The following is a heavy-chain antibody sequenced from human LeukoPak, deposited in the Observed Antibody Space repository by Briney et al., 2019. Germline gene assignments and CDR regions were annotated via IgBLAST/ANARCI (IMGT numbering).Heavy chain of an antibody. CDR3: ARHADIALYREGMDV. CDR1: GGSISHYF. Sequence: PSETLSLTCTVSGGSISHYFWSWIRQPPGQGLEWVGYVYYRGNTIYSPSLRSRVTISVDSSKNEFSLNMTSVTAADTAVYSCARHADIALYREGMDVWGKGTTVTVSS. J-gene: IGHJ6*04. D-gene: IGHD2-15*01. CDR2: VYYRGNT. V-gene: IGHV4-59*01.